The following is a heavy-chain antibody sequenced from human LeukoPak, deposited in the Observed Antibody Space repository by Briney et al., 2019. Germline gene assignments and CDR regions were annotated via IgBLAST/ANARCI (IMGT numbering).Heavy chain of an antibody. CDR1: GYTFTSYA. V-gene: IGHV1-3*01. Sequence: GASVKVSCKASGYTFTSYAMHWVRQAPGQRLEWMGWINAGNGNTKYSQKFQGRVTITRDTSASTAYMELSSLRSEDTAVYYCARDLAAAARGGYYGMDVWGQGTTVTVSS. CDR2: INAGNGNT. CDR3: ARDLAAAARGGYYGMDV. J-gene: IGHJ6*02. D-gene: IGHD6-13*01.